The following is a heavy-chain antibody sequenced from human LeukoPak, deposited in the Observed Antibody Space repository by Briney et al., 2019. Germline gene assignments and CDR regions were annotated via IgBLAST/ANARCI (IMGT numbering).Heavy chain of an antibody. Sequence: GGSLRLSCVASGFTISTYWMHWVRQVPGKGLVRVSGINSDGSITHYADSVKGRFTISRDNAKNTLYLQMNSLRAEDTAVYYCARGSGFGVWGQGTLVTVPS. V-gene: IGHV3-74*01. CDR3: ARGSGFGV. CDR2: INSDGSIT. D-gene: IGHD3-9*01. CDR1: GFTISTYW. J-gene: IGHJ4*02.